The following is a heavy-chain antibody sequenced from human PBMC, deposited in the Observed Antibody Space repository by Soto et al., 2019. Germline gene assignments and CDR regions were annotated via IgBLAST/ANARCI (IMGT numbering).Heavy chain of an antibody. Sequence: SETLSLTCTVSGGSISSYYWSWIRQPPGKGLEWIGYIYYSGSTNYNPSLKSRVTISVDTSKNQFSLKLSSVTAADTAVYYCARVSLRFGAYYYGMDVWGQGTTVT. V-gene: IGHV4-59*01. D-gene: IGHD3-10*01. CDR3: ARVSLRFGAYYYGMDV. CDR2: IYYSGST. J-gene: IGHJ6*02. CDR1: GGSISSYY.